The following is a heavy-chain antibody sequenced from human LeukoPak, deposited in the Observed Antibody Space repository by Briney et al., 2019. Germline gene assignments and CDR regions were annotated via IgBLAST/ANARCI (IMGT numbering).Heavy chain of an antibody. CDR2: IYYSGST. Sequence: PSETLSLTCTVSGGSISSYYWSWIRQPPGKGLEWIGYIYYSGSTNYNPSLKSRVTISVDTSKNQFSLKLSSVTAADTAVYYCARDRPEYYYYMDVWGKGTTVTISS. D-gene: IGHD1-14*01. J-gene: IGHJ6*03. V-gene: IGHV4-59*12. CDR1: GGSISSYY. CDR3: ARDRPEYYYYMDV.